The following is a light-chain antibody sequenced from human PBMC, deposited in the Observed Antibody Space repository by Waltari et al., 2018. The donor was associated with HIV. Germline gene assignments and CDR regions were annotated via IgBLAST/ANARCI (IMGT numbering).Light chain of an antibody. J-gene: IGLJ3*02. V-gene: IGLV1-47*01. CDR3: AAWDDSLSGWV. CDR2: RNN. CDR1: SSHIGSNY. Sequence: QSVLTQPPSTSGTPGQRVTISCSGSSSHIGSNYVYWYQQLPGTTPKLLIFRNNQRPSGVPDRFSGSKSGASASLAISGLRSEDETDYYCAAWDDSLSGWVFGAGTKLTVL.